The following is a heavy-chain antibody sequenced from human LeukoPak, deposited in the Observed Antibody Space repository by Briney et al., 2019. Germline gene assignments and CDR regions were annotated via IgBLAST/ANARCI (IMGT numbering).Heavy chain of an antibody. CDR1: GFTFGDYA. CDR3: TRDLGYRSSTSCQG. V-gene: IGHV3-49*04. CDR2: IRSKAYGGTT. D-gene: IGHD2-2*01. J-gene: IGHJ4*02. Sequence: GGSLRLSCTASGFTFGDYAMSWVRQAPGKGLEWVGFIRSKAYGGTTEYAASVKGRFTISRDDSKSIAYLQMNSLKTEDTAAYYCTRDLGYRSSTSCQGWGQGTLVTVSS.